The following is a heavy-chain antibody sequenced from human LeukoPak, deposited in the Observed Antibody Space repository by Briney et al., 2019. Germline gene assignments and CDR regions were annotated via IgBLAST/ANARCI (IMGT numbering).Heavy chain of an antibody. CDR2: IYYSGST. J-gene: IGHJ4*02. D-gene: IGHD2-8*01. Sequence: SETLSLTCTVSGGSTSSSSYYWRWIRQAPGKGLEWIGSIYYSGSTYYNPSLKSRVTISVDTSKNQFSLKVRSVTAADTAVYYCAREGIVYQFVNWGQGTLVTVSS. CDR3: AREGIVYQFVN. CDR1: GGSTSSSSYY. V-gene: IGHV4-39*01.